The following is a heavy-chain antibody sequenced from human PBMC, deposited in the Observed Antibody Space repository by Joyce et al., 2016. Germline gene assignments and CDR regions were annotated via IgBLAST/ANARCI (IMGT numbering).Heavy chain of an antibody. CDR3: ARLYSGNSVDY. CDR2: ISYSGKT. V-gene: IGHV4-39*01. CDR1: GGSMSSISFY. J-gene: IGHJ4*02. Sequence: QLHLQESGPGLVKPSETLSLTCTVSGGSMSSISFYGGWIRQPRGKGLEWIGSISYSGKTYYNPSLKSRVTTSIDTSKNQFSLDLTSVTAADTAVYYCARLYSGNSVDYWGQGTLVTVSS. D-gene: IGHD4-23*01.